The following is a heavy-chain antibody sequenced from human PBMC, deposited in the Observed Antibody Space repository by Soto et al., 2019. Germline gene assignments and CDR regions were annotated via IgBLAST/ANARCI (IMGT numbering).Heavy chain of an antibody. Sequence: LKISCKGSGYSFTTYWIAWVRQMPDRGLEWMGIIYPGDSDTRYSPSFQGQVTISADKSISTAYLHWSSLKASDTAMYYCARRLAATEHFDFWGQGTLVTVSS. CDR1: GYSFTTYW. V-gene: IGHV5-51*01. CDR3: ARRLAATEHFDF. D-gene: IGHD6-25*01. CDR2: IYPGDSDT. J-gene: IGHJ4*02.